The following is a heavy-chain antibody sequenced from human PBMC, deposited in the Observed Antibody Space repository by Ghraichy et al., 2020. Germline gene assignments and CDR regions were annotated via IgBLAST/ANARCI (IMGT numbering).Heavy chain of an antibody. CDR2: ISSDSSRI. J-gene: IGHJ4*02. CDR1: GFNLGVYT. D-gene: IGHD3-10*01. CDR3: VRADGSGSFYY. V-gene: IGHV3-21*01. Sequence: GGSLRLSCATSGFNLGVYTMNWLRWAPNKGLEWVSSISSDSSRIYYTDSLRGRFTISRDNAMNSMYLQMNSLTVEDTAMYYCVRADGSGSFYYWGQGTQVTASS.